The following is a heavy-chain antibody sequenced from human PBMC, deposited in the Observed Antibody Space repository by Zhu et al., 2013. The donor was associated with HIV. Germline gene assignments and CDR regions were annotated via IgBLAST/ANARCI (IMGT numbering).Heavy chain of an antibody. D-gene: IGHD3-22*01. J-gene: IGHJ4*02. CDR2: INPNRGDT. V-gene: IGHV1-2*02. CDR3: ARGDSSGYYSPNYRFDY. Sequence: QVQLVQSGAEVKKPGASVKVSCKASGYTFTGYYMHWVRQAPGQGLEWMGWINPNRGDTNSAQKFQGRVTMTRDTSISTAYMELSWLRSDDTAVYYCARGDSSGYYSPNYRFDYWGQGTLVTVSS. CDR1: GYTFTGYY.